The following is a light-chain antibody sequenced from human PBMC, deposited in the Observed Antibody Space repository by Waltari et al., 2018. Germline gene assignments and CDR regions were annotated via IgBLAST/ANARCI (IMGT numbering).Light chain of an antibody. V-gene: IGKV1-NL1*01. CDR1: LGISNY. CDR3: QQYYTTPSIT. CDR2: AAS. J-gene: IGKJ5*01. Sequence: DIQMTQSPSSLSASVGDRVTITCRASLGISNYLAWYQQKPGKAPKLLLYAASKLESGVPSRFSGSRSGTDYTLTISSLQPDDFATYYFQQYYTTPSITFGQGTRVEIK.